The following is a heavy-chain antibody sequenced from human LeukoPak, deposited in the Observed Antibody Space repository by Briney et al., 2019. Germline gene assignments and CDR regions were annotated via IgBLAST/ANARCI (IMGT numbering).Heavy chain of an antibody. CDR3: AKGYLYCSSTSCYIPPLDY. Sequence: GGSLRLSCAASGFTFSSYAMSWVRQAPGKGLEWVSAISGSGGSTYYADSVKGRFTISRDNSKNTLYLQMNSLRAEDTAVYYCAKGYLYCSSTSCYIPPLDYWGQGTLVTASS. CDR2: ISGSGGST. V-gene: IGHV3-23*01. J-gene: IGHJ4*02. D-gene: IGHD2-2*02. CDR1: GFTFSSYA.